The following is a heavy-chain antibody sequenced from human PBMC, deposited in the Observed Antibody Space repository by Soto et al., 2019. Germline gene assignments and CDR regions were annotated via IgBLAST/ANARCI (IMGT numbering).Heavy chain of an antibody. CDR3: ARGPRSRGSSWYHWYFDL. D-gene: IGHD6-13*01. Sequence: AGSLRLSCAASGFTFTSYDMHWVRQATGKGLEWVSAIGTAGDTYYPGSVKGRFTISRENAKNSLYLQMNSLIAGDTAVYYCARGPRSRGSSWYHWYFDLWGRGTLVTVSS. V-gene: IGHV3-13*01. CDR1: GFTFTSYD. J-gene: IGHJ2*01. CDR2: IGTAGDT.